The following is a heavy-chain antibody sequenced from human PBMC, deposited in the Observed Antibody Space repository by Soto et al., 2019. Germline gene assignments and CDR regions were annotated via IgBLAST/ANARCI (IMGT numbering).Heavy chain of an antibody. V-gene: IGHV3-48*01. Sequence: SGGSLRLSCAASGFTFSSYSMNWVRQAPGKGLEWVSYISSSSGTIYYADSVKGRFTISRDNAKNSLYLQMNSLRAEDTAVYYCARGTFRGDAFDIWGQGTMVTVSS. CDR3: ARGTFRGDAFDI. D-gene: IGHD1-7*01. CDR1: GFTFSSYS. J-gene: IGHJ3*02. CDR2: ISSSSGTI.